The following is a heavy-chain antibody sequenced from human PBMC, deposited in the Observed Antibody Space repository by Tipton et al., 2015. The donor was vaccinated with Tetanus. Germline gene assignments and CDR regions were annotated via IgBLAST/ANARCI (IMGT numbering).Heavy chain of an antibody. CDR3: ASGSTIRHGLDV. CDR1: GYTFTSYG. CDR2: LNPKSGSA. J-gene: IGHJ6*02. V-gene: IGHV1-8*02. Sequence: QLVQSGPEVKKPGASVKVSCKASGYTFTSYGLNWVRKAAGRGFEWMGWLNPKSGSAAYAPRLQGRVTMTTNTSITTAFMEVASLTYEDTAVYYCASGSTIRHGLDVWGHGTSVTVSS. D-gene: IGHD2/OR15-2a*01.